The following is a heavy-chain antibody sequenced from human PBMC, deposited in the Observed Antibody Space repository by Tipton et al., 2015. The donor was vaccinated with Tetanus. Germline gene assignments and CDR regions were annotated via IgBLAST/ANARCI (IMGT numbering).Heavy chain of an antibody. J-gene: IGHJ5*02. CDR1: RFTFSSYN. D-gene: IGHD6-6*01. Sequence: SLRLSCAAFRFTFSSYNMNWVRQAPGKGLEWVSSISGAGDYIYYADSVKGRFTISRDNAKNSLSLQMNSLRAEDTAVYYCARAGLPRSSSLVWFDPWGQGTLVTVSS. CDR2: ISGAGDYI. CDR3: ARAGLPRSSSLVWFDP. V-gene: IGHV3-21*01.